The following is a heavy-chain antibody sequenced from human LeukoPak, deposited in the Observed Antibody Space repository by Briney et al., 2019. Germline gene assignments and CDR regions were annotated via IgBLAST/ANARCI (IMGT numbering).Heavy chain of an antibody. Sequence: PGGSLRLSCAASGFTFSSYSMNWVRQAPGKGLEWVSSISSSSSYIYYADSVKGRFTISRDNAKNSLYLQMNSLRAEDTAVYYCARDQQYYYGSGGYNWFDPWGQGTLVTVSS. J-gene: IGHJ5*02. CDR1: GFTFSSYS. CDR2: ISSSSSYI. CDR3: ARDQQYYYGSGGYNWFDP. V-gene: IGHV3-21*01. D-gene: IGHD3-10*01.